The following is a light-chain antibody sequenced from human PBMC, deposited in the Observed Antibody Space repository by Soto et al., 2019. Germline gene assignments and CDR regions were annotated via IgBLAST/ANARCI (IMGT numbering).Light chain of an antibody. Sequence: DIQMTQSPSTLSAFVGDRVTITCRASQTISTWLAWYQQKVGRAPKLLIYKASSLESGVPSRFSGSGSGTEFTLTISSLQPDDSATYYCQRYNSYPITFGQGTRLEI. CDR3: QRYNSYPIT. V-gene: IGKV1-5*03. J-gene: IGKJ5*01. CDR2: KAS. CDR1: QTISTW.